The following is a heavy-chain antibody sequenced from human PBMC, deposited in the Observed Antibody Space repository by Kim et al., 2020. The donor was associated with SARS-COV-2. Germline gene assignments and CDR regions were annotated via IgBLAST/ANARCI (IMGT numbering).Heavy chain of an antibody. Sequence: GGSLRLSCTVSGVAFSNYAMTWVRQVPGKGLEWVSAVSGSGDKTYYADSVKGRFTISRDNSKSTLYLQMNSLRAEDTAIYYCALKGLFGSGYGGRGTLVTVSS. J-gene: IGHJ4*02. CDR3: ALKGLFGSGY. D-gene: IGHD3-22*01. CDR1: GVAFSNYA. CDR2: VSGSGDKT. V-gene: IGHV3-23*01.